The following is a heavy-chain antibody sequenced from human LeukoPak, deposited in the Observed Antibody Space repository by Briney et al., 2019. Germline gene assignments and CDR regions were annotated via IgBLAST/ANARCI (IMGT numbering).Heavy chain of an antibody. V-gene: IGHV3-23*01. CDR2: ISDNSGRT. Sequence: GGSLRLSCAASGFTFSDYAMTWVRQAPGKGLEWVAAISDNSGRTYYADSVKGRFTISRDNSKNTLYVQMNSLRTEDTAVYHCAKNRAAMPGTQNYYYGMDVWGQGTTVAVSS. J-gene: IGHJ6*02. CDR1: GFTFSDYA. CDR3: AKNRAAMPGTQNYYYGMDV. D-gene: IGHD6-13*01.